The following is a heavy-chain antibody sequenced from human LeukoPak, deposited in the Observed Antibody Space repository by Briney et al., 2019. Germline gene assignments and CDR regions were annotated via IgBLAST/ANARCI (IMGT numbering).Heavy chain of an antibody. CDR3: ARGPGGAFDS. CDR1: GFIFSTYS. D-gene: IGHD1-1*01. CDR2: ISSSSSTI. V-gene: IGHV3-48*02. Sequence: GGSLRLSCAASGFIFSTYSMNWVRQAPGKGLEWVSYISSSSSTIYYADSVKGRSTISRDNAKNSLYLQINTLRDEDTAVYYCARGPGGAFDSWGQGAMVTVSS. J-gene: IGHJ3*01.